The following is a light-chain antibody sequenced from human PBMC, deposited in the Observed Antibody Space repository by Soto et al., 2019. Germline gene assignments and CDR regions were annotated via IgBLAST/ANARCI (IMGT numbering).Light chain of an antibody. CDR2: EVN. J-gene: IGLJ2*01. CDR3: SSYAGNNNVV. V-gene: IGLV2-8*01. CDR1: YNL. Sequence: QSALTQPASVSGSPGQSITISCTGTYNLVSWYQQHPGKAPKLMIFEVNKRPSGVPDRFSGSKSGSTASLTVSGLQAEDEADYYCSSYAGNNNVVFGGGTKVTVL.